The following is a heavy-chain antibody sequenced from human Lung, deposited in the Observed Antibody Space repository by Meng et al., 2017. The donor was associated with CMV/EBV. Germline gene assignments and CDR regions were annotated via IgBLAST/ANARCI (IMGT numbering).Heavy chain of an antibody. Sequence: ESXKISXKGSGYTFTTYWIGWVRQMPGKGLEWMGMIYPGDSDTRYSPSFQGQVTISADKSISTAYLQWSSLKASDTAMYYCARRGYNNYPTDYWGQGTXVTVSS. CDR2: IYPGDSDT. CDR1: GYTFTTYW. J-gene: IGHJ4*02. D-gene: IGHD4-11*01. CDR3: ARRGYNNYPTDY. V-gene: IGHV5-51*01.